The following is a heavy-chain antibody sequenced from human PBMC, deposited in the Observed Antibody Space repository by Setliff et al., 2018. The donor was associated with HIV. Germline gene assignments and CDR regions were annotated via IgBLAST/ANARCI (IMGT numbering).Heavy chain of an antibody. J-gene: IGHJ6*03. V-gene: IGHV4-34*01. CDR2: INHSGRA. Sequence: SETLSLTCAVYGESFSGYYWSWIRQPAGKGLEWLGEINHSGRADYNPSLKSRVTISVDTSKNQFFLKVTSVTAADTAVYYCAGVNTAMARNYYYMDVWGKGTTVTSP. CDR3: AGVNTAMARNYYYMDV. D-gene: IGHD5-18*01. CDR1: GESFSGYY.